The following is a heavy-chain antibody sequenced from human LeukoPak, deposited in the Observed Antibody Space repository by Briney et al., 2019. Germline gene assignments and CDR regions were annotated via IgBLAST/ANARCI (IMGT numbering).Heavy chain of an antibody. V-gene: IGHV3-74*01. J-gene: IGHJ1*01. Sequence: GGSLRLSCAASGFTFSSYWMHWVRQAPGKGLVWVSRIKSDGSTRYADSVKGRFTISRDNAKNTVSLQMNSLGAEDTGVYYCARAPSEIGGYYPEYFRHWGQGTLVTVSP. CDR2: IKSDGST. CDR1: GFTFSSYW. D-gene: IGHD3-22*01. CDR3: ARAPSEIGGYYPEYFRH.